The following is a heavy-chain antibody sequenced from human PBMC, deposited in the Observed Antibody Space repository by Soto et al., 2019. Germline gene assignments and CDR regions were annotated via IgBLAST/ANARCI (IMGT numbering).Heavy chain of an antibody. CDR1: SGSISNDNW. CDR2: IHHGGTT. V-gene: IGHV4-4*02. D-gene: IGHD1-26*01. J-gene: IGHJ4*02. Sequence: QVQLQESGPGLVKPSETLSLTCTVSSGSISNDNWWSWVRQSPGKGLEWIGEIHHGGTTSYNPSLKSRVTLSVDKSKNHFSLQLNSVTAADTAVYYCARVVIGSWGQGTLVTVSS. CDR3: ARVVIGS.